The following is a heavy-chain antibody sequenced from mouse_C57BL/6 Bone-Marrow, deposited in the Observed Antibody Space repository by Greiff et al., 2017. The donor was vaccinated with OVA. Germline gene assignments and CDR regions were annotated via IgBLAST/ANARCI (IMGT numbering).Heavy chain of an antibody. CDR1: GYTFTSYW. J-gene: IGHJ3*01. CDR2: IHPNSGST. CDR3: ARRMGIYYYGSSSFAY. Sequence: VQLQQPGAELVKPGASVKLSCKASGYTFTSYWMHWVKQRPGQGLEWIGMIHPNSGSTNYNEKFKSKATLTVDKSSSTAYMQLSSLTSEDSAVYYCARRMGIYYYGSSSFAYWGQGTLVTVSA. D-gene: IGHD1-1*01. V-gene: IGHV1-64*01.